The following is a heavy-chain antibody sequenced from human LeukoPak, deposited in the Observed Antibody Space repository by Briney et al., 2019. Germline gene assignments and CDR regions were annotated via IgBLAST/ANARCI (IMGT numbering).Heavy chain of an antibody. V-gene: IGHV3-23*01. CDR1: GFTFSSYA. CDR3: AKRALTGNYYFDY. Sequence: GGSLRLSCAASGFTFSSYAMSWVRQARGKGLEWVSSFGTSGGTYYADSVRGRFTISRDNSKNTLFLQMNSLRADDTALYYCAKRALTGNYYFDYWGQGTLVTVSS. J-gene: IGHJ4*02. CDR2: FGTSGGT.